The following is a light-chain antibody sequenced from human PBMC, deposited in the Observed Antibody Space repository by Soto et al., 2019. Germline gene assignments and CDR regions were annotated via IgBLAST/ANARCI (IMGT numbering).Light chain of an antibody. Sequence: IKMTQSPANMSTSVGGTVTSTCSAIQTISSWLAWYQQKPGKAPKLLIYDASSLESGVPSRFSGSGSGTEFTLTIRSLQPDDFATYYCQQYNTSPWTFGRGTKVEI. CDR3: QQYNTSPWT. V-gene: IGKV1-5*01. CDR1: QTISSW. CDR2: DAS. J-gene: IGKJ1*01.